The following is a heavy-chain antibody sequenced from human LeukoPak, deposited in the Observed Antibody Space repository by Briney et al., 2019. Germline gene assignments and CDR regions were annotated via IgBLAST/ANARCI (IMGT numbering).Heavy chain of an antibody. Sequence: GGSLRLSCAASGFTFSSYAMSWVRQAPGKGLEWVSAISGSGGSTYYADSVKGRLTISRDNSKNTLYLQMNSLRAEDTAVYYCAKDPFLSSWETFDYWGQGTLVTVSS. CDR2: ISGSGGST. D-gene: IGHD6-13*01. J-gene: IGHJ4*02. CDR3: AKDPFLSSWETFDY. CDR1: GFTFSSYA. V-gene: IGHV3-23*01.